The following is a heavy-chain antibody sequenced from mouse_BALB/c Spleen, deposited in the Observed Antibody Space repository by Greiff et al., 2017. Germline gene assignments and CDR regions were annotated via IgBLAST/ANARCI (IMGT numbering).Heavy chain of an antibody. Sequence: EVHLVESGGGLVKPGGSLKLSCAASGFTFSSYTMSWVRQTPEKRLEWVATISSGGSYTYYPDSVKGRFTISRDNAKNTLYLQMSSLKSEDTAMYYCTRDPPMDYWGQGTSVTVSS. CDR1: GFTFSSYT. CDR3: TRDPPMDY. CDR2: ISSGGSYT. V-gene: IGHV5-6-4*01. J-gene: IGHJ4*01.